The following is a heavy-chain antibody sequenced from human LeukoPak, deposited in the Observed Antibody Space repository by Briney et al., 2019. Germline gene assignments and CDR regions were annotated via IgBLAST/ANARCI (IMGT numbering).Heavy chain of an antibody. CDR3: ARGPPLFDP. V-gene: IGHV3-48*04. Sequence: GGSLRLSCAASGFTFSSYTMNWVRQAPGKGLEWVSYIDLSGNTIYYVDSVKGRFTISRYNGKNSLYLQMNGLRAEDTAVYYCARGPPLFDPWGQGTLVVVSS. J-gene: IGHJ5*02. CDR1: GFTFSSYT. CDR2: IDLSGNTI.